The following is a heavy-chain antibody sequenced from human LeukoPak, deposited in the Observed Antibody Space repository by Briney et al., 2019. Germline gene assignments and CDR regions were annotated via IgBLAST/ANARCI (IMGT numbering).Heavy chain of an antibody. Sequence: GGSLRLSCAASGFTFSTYAMHWVRQAPGKGLDYVSAISTNGDSTYYADSVKGRFTISRDNSKNTLFLQMGSLRPDDMAVYYCARWGSTSCYDYWGQGTLVTVSS. CDR1: GFTFSTYA. CDR2: ISTNGDST. CDR3: ARWGSTSCYDY. D-gene: IGHD2-2*01. V-gene: IGHV3-64*02. J-gene: IGHJ4*02.